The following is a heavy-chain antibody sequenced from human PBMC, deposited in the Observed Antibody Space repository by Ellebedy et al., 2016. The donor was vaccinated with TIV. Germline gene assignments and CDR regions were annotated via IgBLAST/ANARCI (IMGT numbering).Heavy chain of an antibody. D-gene: IGHD1-26*01. CDR1: GFTFSSYW. CDR2: ITNNGSST. J-gene: IGHJ4*02. CDR3: ARERNGWELDRSFDY. Sequence: GESLKISCAASGFTFSSYWKHWVRQAPGKGLVWVSRITNNGSSTIDADFVKGRFTISRDNAENTLYQLMHSLRAEDTAVYYCARERNGWELDRSFDYWGQGTLLTVSS. V-gene: IGHV3-74*01.